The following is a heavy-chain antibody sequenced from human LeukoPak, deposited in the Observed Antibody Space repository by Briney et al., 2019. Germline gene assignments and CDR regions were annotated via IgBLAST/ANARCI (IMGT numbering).Heavy chain of an antibody. V-gene: IGHV3-21*01. CDR1: GFTFSSYS. D-gene: IGHD1-26*01. CDR3: ARDWGYSGSYSSPFWFDP. CDR2: ISSSSSYI. Sequence: GGSLRLSCAASGFTFSSYSMNWVRQAPGKGLEWVSSISSSSSYIYYADSVKGRFTISRDNAKNSLYLQMNSLRAEDTAVYYCARDWGYSGSYSSPFWFDPWGQRTLVTVSS. J-gene: IGHJ5*02.